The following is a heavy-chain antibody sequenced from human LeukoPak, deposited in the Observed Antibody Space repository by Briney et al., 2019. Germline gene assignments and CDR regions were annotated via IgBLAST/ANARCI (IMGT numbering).Heavy chain of an antibody. CDR1: GFTFSTYA. D-gene: IGHD1-14*01. CDR3: ARESRYRDYFDY. V-gene: IGHV3-23*01. J-gene: IGHJ4*02. CDR2: VSHSGNTT. Sequence: GGSLRLSCAASGFTFSTYAISWVRQAPGKGLEWVSGVSHSGNTTYYPDSVKGGFVTARDNAKNTVYLQINSVRADATAVYYCARESRYRDYFDYWGQGTMVTV.